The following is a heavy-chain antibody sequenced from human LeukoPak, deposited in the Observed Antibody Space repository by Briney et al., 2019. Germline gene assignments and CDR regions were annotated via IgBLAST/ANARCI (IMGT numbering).Heavy chain of an antibody. D-gene: IGHD5-12*01. CDR2: IGVYCGNT. J-gene: IGHJ4*02. V-gene: IGHV1-18*04. CDR3: ARDNSAGGYDAPGYFDY. Sequence: ASVTVSRSSSGSTFTIYGFTWLRQPHAQGLEWMGWIGVYCGNTNYAQELYGRVPMTTDTSTSTAYMDLRSLRSDETAVYYCARDNSAGGYDAPGYFDYWGQGTLVTVSS. CDR1: GSTFTIYG.